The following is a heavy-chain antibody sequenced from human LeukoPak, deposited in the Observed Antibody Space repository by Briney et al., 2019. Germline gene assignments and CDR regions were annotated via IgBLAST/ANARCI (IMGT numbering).Heavy chain of an antibody. CDR3: ARPDKAAQYGPFDY. D-gene: IGHD6-6*01. CDR2: IIPMYGTP. CDR1: GGTFTNYA. Sequence: LGSSVKVSCKASGGTFTNYAISWVRQAPGQGLEWMGGIIPMYGTPSYAQNFQGKVTITTDESTGTSYLELNSLRSEDTAVYYCARPDKAAQYGPFDYWGQGTLVIASS. J-gene: IGHJ4*02. V-gene: IGHV1-69*05.